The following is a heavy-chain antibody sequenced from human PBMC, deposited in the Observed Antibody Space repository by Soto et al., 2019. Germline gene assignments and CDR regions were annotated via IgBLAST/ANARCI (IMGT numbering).Heavy chain of an antibody. J-gene: IGHJ3*02. CDR2: IWYDGSNK. V-gene: IGHV3-33*01. Sequence: PGGSLRLSCAASGFTFSSYGMHWVRQAPGKGLEWVAVIWYDGSNKYYADSVKGRFTISRDNSKNTLYLQMNSLRAEDTAVYYCARDLNEDDAFDIWGQGTMVTVSS. CDR3: ARDLNEDDAFDI. CDR1: GFTFSSYG.